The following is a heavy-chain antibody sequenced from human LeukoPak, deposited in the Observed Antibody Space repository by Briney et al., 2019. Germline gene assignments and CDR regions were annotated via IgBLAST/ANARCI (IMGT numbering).Heavy chain of an antibody. D-gene: IGHD3-9*01. J-gene: IGHJ4*02. CDR1: GFTFSSYG. Sequence: GRSLRLSCAASGFTFSSYGLHWVRQAPGKGLEWVGFIRSKAYGGTTEYAASVKGKFTISRDDSKSIAYLQMNSLKTEDTAVYYCTRVAFDWLLSVFYFDYWGQGTLVTVSS. CDR2: IRSKAYGGTT. CDR3: TRVAFDWLLSVFYFDY. V-gene: IGHV3-49*04.